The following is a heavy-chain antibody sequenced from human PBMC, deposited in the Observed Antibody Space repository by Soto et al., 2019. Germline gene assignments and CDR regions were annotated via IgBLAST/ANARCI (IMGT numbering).Heavy chain of an antibody. Sequence: ASVKVSCKASGYTFTSYGISWVRQAPGQGLEWMGWMNANNGNTNYAEKFQGRVTMTEDTSTDTAYMELSSLRSEDTAVYYCATAYDILTGYYSKGGFDYWGQGALVTVSS. J-gene: IGHJ4*02. CDR1: GYTFTSYG. D-gene: IGHD3-9*01. CDR2: MNANNGNT. V-gene: IGHV1-18*01. CDR3: ATAYDILTGYYSKGGFDY.